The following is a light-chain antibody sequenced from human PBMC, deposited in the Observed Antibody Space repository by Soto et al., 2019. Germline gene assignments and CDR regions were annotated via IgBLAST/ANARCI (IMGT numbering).Light chain of an antibody. V-gene: IGKV3-20*01. J-gene: IGKJ3*01. CDR2: VAS. CDR1: QSVSSNY. Sequence: EIVLTQSPGPLSLSPGERATLSCRASQSVSSNYLAWYQQKPGQAPRLLIYVASSRATGIPDRFSGSGSGTDFTLTISRLEPEDFAVYYCQQYISSPFTFGPGTKVDI. CDR3: QQYISSPFT.